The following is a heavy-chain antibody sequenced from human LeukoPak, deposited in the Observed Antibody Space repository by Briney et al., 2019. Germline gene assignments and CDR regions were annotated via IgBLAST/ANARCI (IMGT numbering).Heavy chain of an antibody. D-gene: IGHD4/OR15-4a*01. J-gene: IGHJ2*01. CDR1: GFTVSSNY. V-gene: IGHV3-66*01. CDR2: IYSGGST. Sequence: GGSLRLSCAASGFTVSSNYTSWVRQAPGKGLEWVSVIYSGGSTYYADSVKGRFTISRDNAKNSLYLQMNSLRAEDTAVYYCARWVHWYFDLWGRGTLVTVSS. CDR3: ARWVHWYFDL.